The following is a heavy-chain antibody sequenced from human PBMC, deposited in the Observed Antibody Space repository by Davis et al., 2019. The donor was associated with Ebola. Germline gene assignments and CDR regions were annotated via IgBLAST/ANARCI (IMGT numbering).Heavy chain of an antibody. CDR1: GYTFTSYA. Sequence: AASVTVSCKASGYTFTSYAMNWVRQAPGQGLEWMGRINPKSGGADYAQKFQGRVTMTRDTSISTAYMELSSLRSDDTAVYYCASGTTVTTGFDNWGQGTLVTVSS. J-gene: IGHJ4*02. V-gene: IGHV1-2*06. CDR2: INPKSGGA. D-gene: IGHD4-17*01. CDR3: ASGTTVTTGFDN.